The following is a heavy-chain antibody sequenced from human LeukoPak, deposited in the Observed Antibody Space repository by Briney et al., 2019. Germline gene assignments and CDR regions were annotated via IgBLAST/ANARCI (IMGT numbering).Heavy chain of an antibody. J-gene: IGHJ4*02. Sequence: GGSLRLSCAASGFAVSSNYMSWVRQAPGKGVEWVSVIYSGGSTYYADSVKGRFTISRDNSKNTLYLQMNSLRVEDTAVYYCARDVVIVGSTRGGFDNWGQGALVTVSS. CDR2: IYSGGST. D-gene: IGHD1-26*01. CDR3: ARDVVIVGSTRGGFDN. V-gene: IGHV3-53*01. CDR1: GFAVSSNY.